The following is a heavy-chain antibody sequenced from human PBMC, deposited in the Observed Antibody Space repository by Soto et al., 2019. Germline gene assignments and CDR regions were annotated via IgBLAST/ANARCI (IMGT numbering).Heavy chain of an antibody. CDR1: GFTVGNNY. D-gene: IGHD3-10*01. Sequence: EVQLVESGGGVIQPGGSLKLSCAASGFTVGNNYMSWVRQAPGKGLEWVSLIYSTGTTKYADSVKGRITVSRDNAKNTVYLQMNSLRAEDPAVYYCAKDGSGSGSHYNSFGYWGQGTLVTVSS. CDR2: IYSTGTT. J-gene: IGHJ4*02. CDR3: AKDGSGSGSHYNSFGY. V-gene: IGHV3-53*01.